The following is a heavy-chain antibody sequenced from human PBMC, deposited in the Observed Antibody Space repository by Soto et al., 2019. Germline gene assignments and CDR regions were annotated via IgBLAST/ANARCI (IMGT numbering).Heavy chain of an antibody. CDR3: AKGLVVGATIDDF. Sequence: GGSLRLSCAASGFTFSSSGMHWVRQAPGKGLEWVALISSDGNNKFYAGSVKGRFTISRDNSRDTLFLHMNSLRPEDTAMYYCAKGLVVGATIDDFWGQGTLVTVSS. CDR2: ISSDGNNK. D-gene: IGHD1-26*01. J-gene: IGHJ4*02. CDR1: GFTFSSSG. V-gene: IGHV3-30*18.